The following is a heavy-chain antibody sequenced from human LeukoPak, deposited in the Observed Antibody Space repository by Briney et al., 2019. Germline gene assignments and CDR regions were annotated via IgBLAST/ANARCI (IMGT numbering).Heavy chain of an antibody. Sequence: GASVKVSCKASGYTFTSYGISWVRQAPGQGLEWMGWISAYNGNTNYAQKLQGRVTMTTDTSTSTAYMELRSLRSDDTAVYYCARDKGDIVVVVAATHGDFDIWGQGTMVTVSS. V-gene: IGHV1-18*01. J-gene: IGHJ3*02. CDR1: GYTFTSYG. CDR2: ISAYNGNT. CDR3: ARDKGDIVVVVAATHGDFDI. D-gene: IGHD2-15*01.